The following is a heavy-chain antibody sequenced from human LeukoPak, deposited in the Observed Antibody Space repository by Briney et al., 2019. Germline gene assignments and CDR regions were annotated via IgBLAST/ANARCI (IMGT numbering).Heavy chain of an antibody. CDR2: INHSGST. CDR1: GGSFSGYY. J-gene: IGHJ5*02. CDR3: ARGGVPYGDYYWFDH. Sequence: PSETLSLTCAVYGGSFSGYYWSWIRQPPGKGLEWIGEINHSGSTNYNPSLKSRVTISVDTPKNQFSLKLSSVTAADTAVYYCARGGVPYGDYYWFDHWGQGTLVTVSS. D-gene: IGHD4-17*01. V-gene: IGHV4-34*01.